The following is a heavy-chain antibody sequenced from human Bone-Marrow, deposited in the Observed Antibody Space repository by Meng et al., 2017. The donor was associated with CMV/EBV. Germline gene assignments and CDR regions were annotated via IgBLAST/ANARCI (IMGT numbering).Heavy chain of an antibody. D-gene: IGHD1-26*01. Sequence: GGSLRLSCAASGFTFSSYAMHWVRQAPGKGLEWVSFIRYDGSNKYYADSVKGRFTISRDNSKNTLYLQMNSLRAEDTAVYYCAKDLTGDNAFDVWGQGTMVTGSS. CDR2: IRYDGSNK. V-gene: IGHV3-30*02. CDR1: GFTFSSYA. J-gene: IGHJ3*01. CDR3: AKDLTGDNAFDV.